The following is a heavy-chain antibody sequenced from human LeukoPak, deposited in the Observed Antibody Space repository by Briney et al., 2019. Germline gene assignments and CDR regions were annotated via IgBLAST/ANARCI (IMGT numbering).Heavy chain of an antibody. D-gene: IGHD2/OR15-2a*01. J-gene: IGHJ4*02. CDR3: ARQATNSLVDY. V-gene: IGHV3-7*01. CDR1: GFIFSNFW. CDR2: INENGNEE. Sequence: GGSLRLSCAASGFIFSNFWMTRVRRAPGKGLKWVANINENGNEEHCMDSVKGRFTNSRDNAKNLLYLQMNSLRAEDTAVYYCARQATNSLVDYLGQGSLGTLSS.